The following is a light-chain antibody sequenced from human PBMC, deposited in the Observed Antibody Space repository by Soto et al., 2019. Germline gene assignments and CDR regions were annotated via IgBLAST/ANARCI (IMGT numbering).Light chain of an antibody. CDR2: GAA. CDR1: QSVSSSY. V-gene: IGKV3-20*01. Sequence: IDLTQTPGTLSLSPGARATISCRASQSVSSSYLAWYQQKPGQAPRILIYGAASRATGIPDRFSGSGSGTDLTITISRLEPEDFAVYYCQQYGSSPLWTFGQGTKVDIK. CDR3: QQYGSSPLWT. J-gene: IGKJ1*01.